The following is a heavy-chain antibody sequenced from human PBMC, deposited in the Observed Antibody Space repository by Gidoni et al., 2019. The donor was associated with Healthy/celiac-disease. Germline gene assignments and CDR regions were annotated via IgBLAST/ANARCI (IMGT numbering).Heavy chain of an antibody. CDR1: GFTFSSSG. V-gene: IGHV3-33*01. CDR2: FWYDGSNK. CDR3: AREEDPDYGGYGMDV. Sequence: QVQLVESGGGVVQPGRSLRRPCAASGFTFSSSGMHWFRQAPGKGLEWVAVFWYDGSNKYYSDSVKGRFTISRDNSKNTLYLQMNSLRAEATAVYYCAREEDPDYGGYGMDVWGQGTTVTVSS. J-gene: IGHJ6*02. D-gene: IGHD4-17*01.